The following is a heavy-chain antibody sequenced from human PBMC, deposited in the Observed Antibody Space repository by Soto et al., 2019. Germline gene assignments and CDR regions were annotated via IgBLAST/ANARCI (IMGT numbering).Heavy chain of an antibody. Sequence: QVQLQESGPGLVKPSETLSLTCTVSGGSVSSDNYYWTWIRQPPGRDLEWFGNIYYSGSTNYNPPLKSRVTISLDTSKNQCSLKLSSVTAADTAVDYCAREGTNTVTTIDYWGQGTLVTVSS. CDR3: AREGTNTVTTIDY. V-gene: IGHV4-61*01. J-gene: IGHJ4*02. D-gene: IGHD4-4*01. CDR1: GGSVSSDNYY. CDR2: IYYSGST.